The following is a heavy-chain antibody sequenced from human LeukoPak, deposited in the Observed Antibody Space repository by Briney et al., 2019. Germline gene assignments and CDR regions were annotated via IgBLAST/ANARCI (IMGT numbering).Heavy chain of an antibody. Sequence: GASVTVSCKASGYTFTSYAMNWVRQAPGQGLEWMGWINTNTGNPTYAQGFTGRFVFSLDTSVSTAYLQISSLKAEDTAVYYCARDGLLRYFDWLFPNNWFDPWGQGTLVTVSS. CDR3: ARDGLLRYFDWLFPNNWFDP. V-gene: IGHV7-4-1*02. D-gene: IGHD3-9*01. CDR2: INTNTGNP. J-gene: IGHJ5*02. CDR1: GYTFTSYA.